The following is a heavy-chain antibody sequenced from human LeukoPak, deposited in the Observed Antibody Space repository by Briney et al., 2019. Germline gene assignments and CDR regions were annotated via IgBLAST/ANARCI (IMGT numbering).Heavy chain of an antibody. V-gene: IGHV3-30*02. Sequence: PGGSLRLSCAASGFTFSSYGMHWVRQAPGKGLEWVAFIRYDGSNKYYADSVKGRFTISRDNSKNTLYLQMNSLRAEDTAVYYCAKVESENYYYYYMDVWGKGTTVTVSS. CDR1: GFTFSSYG. CDR2: IRYDGSNK. CDR3: AKVESENYYYYYMDV. J-gene: IGHJ6*03.